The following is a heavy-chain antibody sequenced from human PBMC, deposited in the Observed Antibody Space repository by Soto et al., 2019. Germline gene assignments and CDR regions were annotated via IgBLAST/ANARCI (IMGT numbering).Heavy chain of an antibody. J-gene: IGHJ5*02. D-gene: IGHD3-3*01. CDR1: GGSISSYY. Sequence: SETLSLTCTVSGGSISSYYWGWIRQPPGKGLEWIGYIYYSGSTNYNPSLKSRVTISVDTSKNQFSLKLSSVTAADTAVYYCARAIFGVDSLFDPWGQGTLVTVSS. CDR2: IYYSGST. CDR3: ARAIFGVDSLFDP. V-gene: IGHV4-59*01.